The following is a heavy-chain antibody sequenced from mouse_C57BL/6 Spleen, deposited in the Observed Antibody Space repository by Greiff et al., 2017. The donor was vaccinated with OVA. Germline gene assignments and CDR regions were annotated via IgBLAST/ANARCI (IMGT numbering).Heavy chain of an antibody. Sequence: QVQLQQSGAELVRPGASVTLSCKASGYTFTDYEMHWVKQTPVHGLEWIGAIDPETGGTAYNQKFKGKAILTADQSSSTAYMELRSLTSEDSAVYYCTRAGDYGNPYYIDYWGQGTTLTVSS. V-gene: IGHV1-15*01. J-gene: IGHJ2*01. CDR3: TRAGDYGNPYYIDY. CDR2: IDPETGGT. CDR1: GYTFTDYE. D-gene: IGHD2-1*01.